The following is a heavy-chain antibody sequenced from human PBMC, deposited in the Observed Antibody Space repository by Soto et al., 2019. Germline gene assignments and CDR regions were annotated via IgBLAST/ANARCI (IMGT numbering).Heavy chain of an antibody. CDR2: ISSSSSYI. CDR1: GFTFSSYS. Sequence: GGSLRLSCAASGFTFSSYSMNWVRRAPGKGLEWVSSISSSSSYIYYADSVKCRFTISRDNAKNSLYLQMNSLRAEDTAVYYCARLNDSSGYFFDYWGQGTLVTVSS. CDR3: ARLNDSSGYFFDY. J-gene: IGHJ4*02. V-gene: IGHV3-21*01. D-gene: IGHD3-22*01.